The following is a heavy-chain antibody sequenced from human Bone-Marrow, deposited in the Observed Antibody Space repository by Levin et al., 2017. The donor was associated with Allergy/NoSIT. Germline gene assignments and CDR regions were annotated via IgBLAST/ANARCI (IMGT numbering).Heavy chain of an antibody. CDR2: IYSGGST. CDR3: ARVTGFGYFDY. Sequence: GGSLRLSCAASGFTFSSYSMNWVRQAPGKGLEWVSVIYSGGSTYYADSVKGRFTISRDNSKNTLYLKMNSLRAEDTAVYYCARVTGFGYFDYWGQGTLVTVSS. V-gene: IGHV3-53*01. CDR1: GFTFSSYS. D-gene: IGHD1-20*01. J-gene: IGHJ4*02.